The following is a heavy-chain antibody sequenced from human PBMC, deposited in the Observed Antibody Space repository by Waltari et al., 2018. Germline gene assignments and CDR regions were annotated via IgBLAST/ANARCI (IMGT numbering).Heavy chain of an antibody. J-gene: IGHJ4*02. CDR1: GFTVGGHD. CDR2: IYSGGIT. D-gene: IGHD3-22*01. CDR3: ARVSRDYDSSGSIES. Sequence: EVQLVESGGGLIQTGGDLRRACAASGFTVGGHDMGWVRQAPGKGLACVSVIYSGGITYYSDSVKGRFTISRDHSKNTLYLQMNSLRAEHTAVYYCARVSRDYDSSGSIESWGQGTLVTVSS. V-gene: IGHV3-53*01.